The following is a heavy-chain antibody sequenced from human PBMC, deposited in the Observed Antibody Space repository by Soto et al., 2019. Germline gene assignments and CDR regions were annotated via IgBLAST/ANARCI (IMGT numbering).Heavy chain of an antibody. Sequence: ASVKVSCKASGGTFSSYAISWVRRAPGQGLEWMGGIVPIFGTANYAQKFQGRVTITADESTSTAYMELSSLRSEDTAVYYCAKSIAAQVFDYWGQGTLVTVSS. V-gene: IGHV1-69*13. CDR2: IVPIFGTA. CDR1: GGTFSSYA. D-gene: IGHD6-6*01. CDR3: AKSIAAQVFDY. J-gene: IGHJ4*02.